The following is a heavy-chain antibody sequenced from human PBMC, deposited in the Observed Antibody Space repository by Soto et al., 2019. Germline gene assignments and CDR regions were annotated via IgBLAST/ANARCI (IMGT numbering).Heavy chain of an antibody. Sequence: SVKVSCKASGGTFSSYAISWLRQSPGQGLEWMGGIIPIFGTANYAQKFQGRVTITADESTSTAYMELSSLRSEDTAVYYCATTRIAVAGPEDLYYFDYWGQGTLVTVSS. CDR3: ATTRIAVAGPEDLYYFDY. J-gene: IGHJ4*02. D-gene: IGHD6-19*01. CDR1: GGTFSSYA. V-gene: IGHV1-69*13. CDR2: IIPIFGTA.